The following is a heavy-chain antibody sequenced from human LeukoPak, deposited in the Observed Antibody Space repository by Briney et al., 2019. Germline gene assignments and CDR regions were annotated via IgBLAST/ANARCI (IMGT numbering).Heavy chain of an antibody. J-gene: IGHJ4*02. CDR1: GFTFSTYA. V-gene: IGHV3-23*01. CDR2: LSFSGLTT. D-gene: IGHD6-19*01. CDR3: ARPTSGWYAGGFDY. Sequence: PGGSLRLSCAASGFTFSTYAMSWVRQAPGKGLEWFSALSFSGLTTYYADSVRGRFTISRDNSKSTLYLQMNSLRAEDTALYYCARPTSGWYAGGFDYWGQGILVTVSS.